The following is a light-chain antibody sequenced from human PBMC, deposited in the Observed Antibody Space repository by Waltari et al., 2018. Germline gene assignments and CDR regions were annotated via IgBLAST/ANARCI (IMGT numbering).Light chain of an antibody. J-gene: IGKJ1*01. CDR2: HTS. CDR1: QGVGKY. Sequence: EIVLTQSPGTLSLSPGERATLSCRASQGVGKYLAWYQQRPGQAPRLLFYHTSIRATGIPDRFGGSGYGTDFRLTIRGLEPEGFALYCCQKYDFIPVTFGQGTTVEIK. V-gene: IGKV3-20*01. CDR3: QKYDFIPVT.